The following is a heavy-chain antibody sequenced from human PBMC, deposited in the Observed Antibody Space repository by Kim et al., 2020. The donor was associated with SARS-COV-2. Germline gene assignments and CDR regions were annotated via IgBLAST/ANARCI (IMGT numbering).Heavy chain of an antibody. CDR2: IYYSGST. Sequence: SETLSLTCTVSGGSISSSSYYWGWIRQPPGKGLEWIGSIYYSGSTYYNPSLKSRVTISVDTSKNQFSLKLSSVTAADTAVYYCARVLIAAAGPEFDYWGRGTLVTVSS. D-gene: IGHD6-13*01. V-gene: IGHV4-39*07. CDR1: GGSISSSSYY. J-gene: IGHJ4*02. CDR3: ARVLIAAAGPEFDY.